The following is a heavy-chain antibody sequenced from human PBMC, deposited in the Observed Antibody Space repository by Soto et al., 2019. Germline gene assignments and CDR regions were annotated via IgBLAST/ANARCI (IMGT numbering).Heavy chain of an antibody. CDR1: GFTFSFYA. Sequence: GSLRLSCAASGFTFSFYAMHWVRQAPGKGLEWVAVISYNGKNKHYVDSVKGRFTISRDNSQDTLYLQMDSLRPDDTAVYYCARQAKIGDRSQFYFDSWGQGTLVTVSS. CDR3: ARQAKIGDRSQFYFDS. V-gene: IGHV3-30*04. J-gene: IGHJ4*02. CDR2: ISYNGKNK. D-gene: IGHD3-16*01.